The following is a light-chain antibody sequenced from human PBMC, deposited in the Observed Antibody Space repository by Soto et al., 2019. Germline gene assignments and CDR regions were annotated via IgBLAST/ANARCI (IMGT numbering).Light chain of an antibody. CDR1: SGDIGSYNR. CDR3: SSYTNISTRACV. CDR2: EVT. Sequence: QCALTQPASVSGSPGQSITISCTGTSGDIGSYNRVSWYQQHPGKAPKLIIYEVTDRPSGVSNRFSGSKSGNTASLTISGLQAEDEAEYYCSSYTNISTRACVFGTGTKV. V-gene: IGLV2-14*01. J-gene: IGLJ1*01.